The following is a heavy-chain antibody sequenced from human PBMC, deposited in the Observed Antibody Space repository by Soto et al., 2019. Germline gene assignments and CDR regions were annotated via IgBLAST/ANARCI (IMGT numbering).Heavy chain of an antibody. J-gene: IGHJ4*02. Sequence: QVQLVESGGGVVQPGRSLRLSCSASGFTFSSYGMHWFRQAPGKGLEWVAVIWYDGSNTYYADSVKGRFTISRDNSKNTLYLQRNSLRAEDTAVYYCAREGSIKTVAGPGSVPDYWGQGTLVTVSS. V-gene: IGHV3-33*01. D-gene: IGHD6-19*01. CDR3: AREGSIKTVAGPGSVPDY. CDR2: IWYDGSNT. CDR1: GFTFSSYG.